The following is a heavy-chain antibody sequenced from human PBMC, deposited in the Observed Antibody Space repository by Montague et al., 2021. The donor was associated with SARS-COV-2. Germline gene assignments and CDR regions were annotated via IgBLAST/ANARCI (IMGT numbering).Heavy chain of an antibody. CDR3: TRESAGIAVTVDY. CDR1: GFTFSSYG. CDR2: IWYDGSNK. V-gene: IGHV3-33*01. D-gene: IGHD6-19*01. J-gene: IGHJ4*02. Sequence: SLRLSCAASGFTFSSYGMHWVRQAPGKGLEWVAVIWYDGSNKYYADSVKGRFTISRDNSKNTLYLQMNSLRAEDTAVYYCTRESAGIAVTVDYWGQGTLVIVSS.